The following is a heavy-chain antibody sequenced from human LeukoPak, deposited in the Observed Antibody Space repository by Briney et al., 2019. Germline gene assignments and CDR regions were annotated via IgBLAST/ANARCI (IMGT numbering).Heavy chain of an antibody. Sequence: SETLSLTCAVYGGSFSGYYWSWIRQPPGKGLEWIGEINHSGSTNYNPSLKSRVTISVDTSKNQFSLKLSSVTAADTAVYYCARAGPLYDAFDIWGQGTMVTVSS. CDR1: GGSFSGYY. V-gene: IGHV4-34*01. CDR2: INHSGST. J-gene: IGHJ3*02. CDR3: ARAGPLYDAFDI.